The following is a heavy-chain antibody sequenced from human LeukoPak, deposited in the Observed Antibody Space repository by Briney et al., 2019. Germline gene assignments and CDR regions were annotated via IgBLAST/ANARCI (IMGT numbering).Heavy chain of an antibody. Sequence: SVKVSCKASGGTFSSYAISWVRQAPGQGLEWMGGIIPIFGTANYAQKFQGRVTITADESTSTAYMELSSLRSEDTAVYYCATHLITMVRGASFDPWGQGTLVTVSS. D-gene: IGHD3-10*01. CDR1: GGTFSSYA. J-gene: IGHJ5*02. V-gene: IGHV1-69*13. CDR3: ATHLITMVRGASFDP. CDR2: IIPIFGTA.